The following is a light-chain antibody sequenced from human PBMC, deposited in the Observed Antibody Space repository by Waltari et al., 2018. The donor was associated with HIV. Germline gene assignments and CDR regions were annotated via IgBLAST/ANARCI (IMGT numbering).Light chain of an antibody. Sequence: QSALTQPASVSGSPGQSITISCTGTSRDIGAYNYVSWYQQHPGTAPKLIMYDVGTRPSGVSDRFSGSKSGNTASLTISGLQSEDEADYHCCAYAGPTGLSEVFGGGTKLTVL. V-gene: IGLV2-23*02. J-gene: IGLJ2*01. CDR2: DVG. CDR3: CAYAGPTGLSEV. CDR1: SRDIGAYNY.